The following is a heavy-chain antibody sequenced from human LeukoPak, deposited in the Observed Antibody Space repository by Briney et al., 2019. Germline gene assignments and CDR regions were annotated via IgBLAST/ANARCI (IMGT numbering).Heavy chain of an antibody. CDR3: ARQFGRSQSDN. Sequence: SQTLSLTCTVSGGSIRSSSYYWGWIRQPPGKGLEWVGSMYYSGSTNYNPSLKSRVTISVDTSKNQFSLNLSSVTAADTAVYYCARQFGRSQSDNWGQGILVTVSP. J-gene: IGHJ4*02. CDR1: GGSIRSSSYY. D-gene: IGHD3-10*01. CDR2: MYYSGST. V-gene: IGHV4-39*01.